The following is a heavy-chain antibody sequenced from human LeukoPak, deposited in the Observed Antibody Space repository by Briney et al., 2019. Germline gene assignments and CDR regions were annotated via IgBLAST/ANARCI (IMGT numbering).Heavy chain of an antibody. CDR3: ARHLVGYCSSTSCSWGGWYFDY. CDR2: IYYSGST. V-gene: IGHV4-39*01. J-gene: IGHJ4*02. CDR1: GGSISSSSYY. D-gene: IGHD2-2*01. Sequence: SETLSLTCTVSGGSISSSSYYWGWIRQPPGKGLEWIGSIYYSGSTYYNPSPKSRVTISVDTSKNQFSLKLSSVTAADTAVYYCARHLVGYCSSTSCSWGGWYFDYWGQGTLVTVSS.